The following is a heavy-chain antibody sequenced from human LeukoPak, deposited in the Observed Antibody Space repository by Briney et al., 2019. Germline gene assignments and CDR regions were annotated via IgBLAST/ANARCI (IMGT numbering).Heavy chain of an antibody. CDR3: ARVSSTWYLDY. CDR2: ISSGNSDI. J-gene: IGHJ4*02. D-gene: IGHD6-13*01. CDR1: GFTFSIYT. V-gene: IGHV3-21*01. Sequence: GGSLRLSCAASGFTFSIYTMNWVRQAPGKGLEWVSSISSGNSDIYYADSVKGRFTISRDNAKNSLYLQMNSLRIEDTAVYYCARVSSTWYLDYWGQGTLVTVSS.